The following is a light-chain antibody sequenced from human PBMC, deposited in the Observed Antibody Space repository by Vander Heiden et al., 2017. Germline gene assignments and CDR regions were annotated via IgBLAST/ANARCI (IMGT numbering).Light chain of an antibody. CDR3: QQSDRTPPT. CDR1: QSISSY. J-gene: IGKJ1*01. V-gene: IGKV1-39*01. CDR2: AAS. Sequence: DIPMTQSPSSLSASVGDRVTITCRASQSISSYLNWYQQKPGKAPKLLIYAASSLQSGVPSRFSGSGSGTDFTLTISSLQPEDFATYYCQQSDRTPPTFGQGTKVEIK.